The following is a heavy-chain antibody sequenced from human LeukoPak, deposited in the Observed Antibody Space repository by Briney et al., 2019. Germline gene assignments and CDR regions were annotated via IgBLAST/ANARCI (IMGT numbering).Heavy chain of an antibody. V-gene: IGHV1-69*04. CDR1: GGTFSSYT. Sequence: SVKVTCKASGGTFSSYTISWVRQAPGQGLESMGRIIPILGIANYAQKFQGRVTITADKSTSTAYMELSSLRSEDTAVYYCARDGYSSSWSGDNWFDPWGQGTLVTVSS. CDR2: IIPILGIA. D-gene: IGHD6-13*01. J-gene: IGHJ5*02. CDR3: ARDGYSSSWSGDNWFDP.